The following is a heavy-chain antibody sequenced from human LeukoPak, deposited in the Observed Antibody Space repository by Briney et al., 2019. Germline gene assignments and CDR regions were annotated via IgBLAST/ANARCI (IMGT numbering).Heavy chain of an antibody. CDR3: AKARRSYYDFWSGYKLPLGY. Sequence: GRSLRLSCAASGFTFSSYGMHWVRQAPGKGLEWVAVISYDGSNKYYADSVKGRFTISRDNSKNTLYLQMNSLRAEDTAVYYCAKARRSYYDFWSGYKLPLGYWGQGTLVTVSS. CDR2: ISYDGSNK. J-gene: IGHJ4*02. V-gene: IGHV3-30*18. D-gene: IGHD3-3*01. CDR1: GFTFSSYG.